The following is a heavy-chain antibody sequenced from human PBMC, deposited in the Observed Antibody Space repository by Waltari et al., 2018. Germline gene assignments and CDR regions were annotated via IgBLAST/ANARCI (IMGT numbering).Heavy chain of an antibody. J-gene: IGHJ4*02. CDR2: IYYSGRT. Sequence: QVQLQESGPGLVKPSQTLSLTCTVSGGSISSGDYYWSWIRQPPGKGLEWIGYIYYSGRTYYNPSLKSRVTISVDTSKNQFSLKLSSVTAADTAVYYCARDMSGYYIGMGYFDYWGQGTLVTVSS. CDR1: GGSISSGDYY. D-gene: IGHD3-3*01. V-gene: IGHV4-30-4*08. CDR3: ARDMSGYYIGMGYFDY.